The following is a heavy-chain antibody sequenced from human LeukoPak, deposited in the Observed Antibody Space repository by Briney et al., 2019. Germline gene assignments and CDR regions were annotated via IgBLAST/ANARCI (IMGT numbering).Heavy chain of an antibody. J-gene: IGHJ2*01. CDR2: ISGSGGTT. Sequence: PGGSLRLSCAASGFTFSNYAMSWVRQAPGKGLEWVSTISGSGGTTYYADSVKGHFTISRDNSKNTLHLQMNTLRAEDTAIFYCVTSRRTGTYLEGYFDLWGRGTLVTVSS. CDR3: VTSRRTGTYLEGYFDL. D-gene: IGHD1-26*01. V-gene: IGHV3-23*01. CDR1: GFTFSNYA.